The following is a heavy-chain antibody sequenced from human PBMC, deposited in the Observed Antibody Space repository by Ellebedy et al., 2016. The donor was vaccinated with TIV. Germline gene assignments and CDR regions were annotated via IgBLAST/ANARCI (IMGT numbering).Heavy chain of an antibody. CDR3: AREYSAFDY. CDR2: AHYSGAT. CDR1: GGAVTTYY. J-gene: IGHJ4*02. V-gene: IGHV4-59*02. Sequence: SETLSLTXFVAGGAVTTYYWHWIRQLPGEGLEWFGYAHYSGATSYNPSLSSRVTLSLDTSKNQLSLRLTSVTAADTAVYYCAREYSAFDYWGQGTLVTVSS. D-gene: IGHD2-21*01.